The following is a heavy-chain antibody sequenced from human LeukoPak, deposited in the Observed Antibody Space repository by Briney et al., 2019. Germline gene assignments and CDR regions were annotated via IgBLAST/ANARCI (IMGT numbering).Heavy chain of an antibody. J-gene: IGHJ4*02. D-gene: IGHD3-3*01. Sequence: ASVTVSCTASGYTFTSYGISWVRQAPGQGLEWMGWISAYNGNTNYAQKLQGRVTMTTDTSTSTAYMELRSLRSDDTAVYYCARWGTYYDFWSGYRGGYYFDYWGQGTLVTVSS. CDR1: GYTFTSYG. CDR3: ARWGTYYDFWSGYRGGYYFDY. V-gene: IGHV1-18*01. CDR2: ISAYNGNT.